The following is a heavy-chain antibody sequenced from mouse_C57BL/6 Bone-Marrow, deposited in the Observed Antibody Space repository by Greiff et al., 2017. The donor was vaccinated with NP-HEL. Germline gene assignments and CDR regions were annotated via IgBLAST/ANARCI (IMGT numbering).Heavy chain of an antibody. Sequence: QVQLQQPGAELVKPGASVKLSGKAAGYTFTSYWRHWGKQRPGQGLEWIGMIHPNSGRNNYNEKFKSKATLTVDKSSSTAYMQLSSLTSEDSAVYYCAPTVVATNFDVWGTGTTVTVSS. CDR3: APTVVATNFDV. V-gene: IGHV1-64*01. J-gene: IGHJ1*03. CDR1: GYTFTSYW. CDR2: IHPNSGRN. D-gene: IGHD1-1*01.